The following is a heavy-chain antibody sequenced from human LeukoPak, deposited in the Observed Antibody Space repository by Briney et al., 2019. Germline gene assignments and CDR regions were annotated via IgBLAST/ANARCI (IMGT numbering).Heavy chain of an antibody. CDR1: GFTFSSYW. V-gene: IGHV3-74*01. CDR3: ARASVAGTLIGY. J-gene: IGHJ4*02. Sequence: GGSLRLSCAVSGFTFSSYWMHWVRQAPGKGLVWVSRINSDGSSTSYADSVKGRFTISRDNAKNTLYLQMNSLRAEDTAVYYCARASVAGTLIGYWGQGTLVTVSS. CDR2: INSDGSST. D-gene: IGHD6-19*01.